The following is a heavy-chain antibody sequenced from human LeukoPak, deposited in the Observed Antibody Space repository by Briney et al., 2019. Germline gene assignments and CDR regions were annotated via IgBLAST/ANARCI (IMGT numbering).Heavy chain of an antibody. V-gene: IGHV3-74*01. Sequence: GGSLRLSCAASGFTFSTYWMHWVRQVPGKGLVWVSRIGTDGSSTSYTDSARGRFTISRDNAKNTLYLQMNSLRAEDTAVYYCARVGGSPYFDYWGQGSLVTVSS. CDR3: ARVGGSPYFDY. D-gene: IGHD1-26*01. J-gene: IGHJ4*02. CDR2: IGTDGSST. CDR1: GFTFSTYW.